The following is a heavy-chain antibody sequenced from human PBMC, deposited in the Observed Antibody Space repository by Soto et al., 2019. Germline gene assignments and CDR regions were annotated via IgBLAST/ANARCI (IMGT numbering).Heavy chain of an antibody. CDR3: ARPQGDYGDYLRAFDI. Sequence: QVQLVESGGGVVLPGGSPRISCAASGFPFSVYGMHWVRQAPGKGLEWVAVTWYDGTNKYYAESVKGRFIISRDNSKNTLYLQMNSLRAEDTAVYHCARPQGDYGDYLRAFDIWGPGTTVTVSS. J-gene: IGHJ3*02. CDR1: GFPFSVYG. V-gene: IGHV3-33*01. D-gene: IGHD4-17*01. CDR2: TWYDGTNK.